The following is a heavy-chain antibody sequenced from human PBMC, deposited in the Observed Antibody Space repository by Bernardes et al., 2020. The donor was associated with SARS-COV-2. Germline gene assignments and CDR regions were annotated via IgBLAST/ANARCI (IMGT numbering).Heavy chain of an antibody. V-gene: IGHV1-2*02. Sequence: ASVKVSCKASGYTFTGYYMHWVRQAPGQGLEWMGWINPNSGGTNYAQKFQGRVTMTRDTSISTAYMELSRLRSDDTAVYYCARDDCSGGSCYSDWFDPWGQGNLVTVSS. CDR3: ARDDCSGGSCYSDWFDP. D-gene: IGHD2-15*01. CDR1: GYTFTGYY. J-gene: IGHJ5*02. CDR2: INPNSGGT.